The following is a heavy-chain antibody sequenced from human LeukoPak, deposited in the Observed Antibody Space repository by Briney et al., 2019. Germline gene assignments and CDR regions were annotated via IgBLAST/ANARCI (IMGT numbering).Heavy chain of an antibody. Sequence: GASVKVSCKASGYTFTGYYMHWVRQAPGQGLEWMGWINPNSGGTNYAQKFQGRVTMTRDTSISTAYMELSRLRSDDTAIYYCALLGSKLLWRIDYWGQGTLVTVSS. J-gene: IGHJ4*02. CDR1: GYTFTGYY. CDR3: ALLGSKLLWRIDY. V-gene: IGHV1-2*02. D-gene: IGHD3-10*01. CDR2: INPNSGGT.